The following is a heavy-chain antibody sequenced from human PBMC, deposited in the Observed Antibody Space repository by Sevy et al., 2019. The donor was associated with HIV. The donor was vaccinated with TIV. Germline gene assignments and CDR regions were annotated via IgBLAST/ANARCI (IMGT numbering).Heavy chain of an antibody. CDR1: GFIFNSHA. D-gene: IGHD1-20*01. V-gene: IGHV3-23*01. CDR2: IRGSGGYT. Sequence: GGSLRLSCAAAGFIFNSHAMSWVRQAPAKGLEWVSTIRGSGGYTYYADSVKGRFTISRDNSKNTVDLQMNSLRAEDTAVYYCTNRGVVIITDFDYWGQGTLVTVSS. CDR3: TNRGVVIITDFDY. J-gene: IGHJ4*02.